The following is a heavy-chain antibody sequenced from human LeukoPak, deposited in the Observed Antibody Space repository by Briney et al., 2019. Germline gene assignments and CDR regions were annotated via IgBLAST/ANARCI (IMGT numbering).Heavy chain of an antibody. CDR1: GFTFSSYS. CDR2: ISGSSSYI. CDR3: ARSGYCSGGSCHEFDP. D-gene: IGHD2-15*01. Sequence: GGSLRLSCAASGFTFSSYSMNWVRQAPGKGLEWVSSISGSSSYIYYADSVKGRFTISRDNAKNSLYLQMNSLRAEDTAVYYCARSGYCSGGSCHEFDPWGQGTLVTVSS. V-gene: IGHV3-21*01. J-gene: IGHJ5*02.